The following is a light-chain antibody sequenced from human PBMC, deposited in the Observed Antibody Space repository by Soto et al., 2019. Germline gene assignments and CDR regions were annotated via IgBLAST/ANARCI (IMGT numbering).Light chain of an antibody. Sequence: DIQMTQSPSTLSGSVGDRVTITCRASQTISSWLAWYQQKPGKAPKLLIYKASTLKSWVPSRFSGSGSGTEFTLTISSLQLDDFATYYSQHYNSYSEAFGQGTKVELK. CDR2: KAS. CDR3: QHYNSYSEA. V-gene: IGKV1-5*03. CDR1: QTISSW. J-gene: IGKJ1*01.